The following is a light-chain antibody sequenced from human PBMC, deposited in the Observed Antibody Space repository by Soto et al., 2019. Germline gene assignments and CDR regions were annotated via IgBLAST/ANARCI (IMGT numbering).Light chain of an antibody. Sequence: DIQMTQSPSTLSASVGDRVTITCRASQSINGWLAWYQHKPGKAPKLLVYMASILERGVPSRFSGSASGTEFTLTISSLQHDDFATHYCQQQNDYPATFGQGTRVEMK. CDR1: QSINGW. V-gene: IGKV1-5*03. J-gene: IGKJ1*01. CDR3: QQQNDYPAT. CDR2: MAS.